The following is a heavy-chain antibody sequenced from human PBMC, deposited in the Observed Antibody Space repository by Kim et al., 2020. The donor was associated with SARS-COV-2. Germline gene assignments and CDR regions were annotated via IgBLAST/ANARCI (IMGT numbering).Heavy chain of an antibody. Sequence: SETLSLTCTVSGGSISSSSYYWGWIRQPPGKGLEWIGSIYYSGSTYYNPSLKSRVTISVDTSKNQFSLKLSSVTAADTAVYYCASFPNDDFWSGYYINWFDPCGQGTLVTVSS. CDR3: ASFPNDDFWSGYYINWFDP. CDR1: GGSISSSSYY. V-gene: IGHV4-39*01. J-gene: IGHJ5*02. CDR2: IYYSGST. D-gene: IGHD3-3*01.